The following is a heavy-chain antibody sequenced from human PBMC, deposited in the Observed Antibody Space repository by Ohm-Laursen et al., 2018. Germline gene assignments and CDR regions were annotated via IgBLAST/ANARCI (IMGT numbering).Heavy chain of an antibody. CDR2: ISTSGGST. V-gene: IGHV3-23*01. CDR1: GFTFSSYG. CDR3: AKDITVAGPLGDY. J-gene: IGHJ4*02. D-gene: IGHD6-19*01. Sequence: SLRLSCTASGFTFSSYGMNWVRQAPGKGLEWVSGISTSGGSTYYADSVKGRFTISRDNSKNSLYLQMNSLRADDTAVYYCAKDITVAGPLGDYWGQGTLVTVSS.